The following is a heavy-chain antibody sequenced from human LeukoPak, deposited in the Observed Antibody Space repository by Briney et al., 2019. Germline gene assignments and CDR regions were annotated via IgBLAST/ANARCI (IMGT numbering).Heavy chain of an antibody. Sequence: GGSLRLSCAASGFTFSSSAMHWVRQAPGKGLEWVDLISYDGSTKYYIDSVKGRFTISRDNSKNTLYLQMNSLRAEDTAVYYCARDVYQITMLRGADTYHYYVMDVWGQGTTVTVSS. J-gene: IGHJ6*02. V-gene: IGHV3-30-3*01. D-gene: IGHD3-10*01. CDR2: ISYDGSTK. CDR3: ARDVYQITMLRGADTYHYYVMDV. CDR1: GFTFSSSA.